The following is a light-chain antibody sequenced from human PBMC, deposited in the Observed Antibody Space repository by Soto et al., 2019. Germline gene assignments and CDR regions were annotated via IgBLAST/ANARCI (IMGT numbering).Light chain of an antibody. V-gene: IGKV2-28*01. CDR1: QSLLHGNGYNY. CDR3: MQALQTPT. Sequence: DIVMTQSPLSLPVTPGEPASISCRSSQSLLHGNGYNYLDWYLQKPGQSPQLLIYLGSNRASGIPDRFSGSGSGTDFTLKISRVEADDVGVYYCMQALQTPTFGQGTRLEIK. CDR2: LGS. J-gene: IGKJ5*01.